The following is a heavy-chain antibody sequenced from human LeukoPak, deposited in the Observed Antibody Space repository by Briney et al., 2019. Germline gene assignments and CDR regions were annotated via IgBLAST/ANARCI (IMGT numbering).Heavy chain of an antibody. CDR3: ARDRGGYQLPNFDY. Sequence: GGSLRLSCAASGFTFSSYSMNWVRQAPGKGLEWVSSISSSSSYIYYADSVKGRFTISRDNAKNSLYLQMNSLRAEDTAVYYCARDRGGYQLPNFDYWGQETLVTVSS. CDR2: ISSSSSYI. J-gene: IGHJ4*02. D-gene: IGHD2-2*01. CDR1: GFTFSSYS. V-gene: IGHV3-21*01.